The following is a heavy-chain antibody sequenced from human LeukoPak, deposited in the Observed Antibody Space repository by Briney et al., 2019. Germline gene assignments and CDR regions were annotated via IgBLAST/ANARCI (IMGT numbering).Heavy chain of an antibody. V-gene: IGHV4-31*03. CDR2: IYYSGST. CDR1: GGSISSGGYY. D-gene: IGHD6-13*01. Sequence: PSETLSLTCTVSGGSISSGGYYWSWIRQHPGKGLEWIGYIYYSGSTYYNPSLKSRVTISVDTSKNQFSLKLSSVTAADTAVYYCARLGAYSSSSIDYWGQGTLVTVSS. J-gene: IGHJ4*02. CDR3: ARLGAYSSSSIDY.